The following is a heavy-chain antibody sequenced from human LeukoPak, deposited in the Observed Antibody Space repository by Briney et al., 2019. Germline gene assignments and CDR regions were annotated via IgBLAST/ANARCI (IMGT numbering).Heavy chain of an antibody. J-gene: IGHJ6*03. CDR2: IFYTGST. D-gene: IGHD1-1*01. CDR1: GGSISSYY. V-gene: IGHV4-59*01. CDR3: ARGRVSSGTWYSTYYYYCYRDV. Sequence: SETLSLTCTVSGGSISSYYWSWIRQPPGKGLEWIGYIFYTGSTNYNPSLKSRVTISVLTSKNQFSLRLRSVTAADTAVYFCARGRVSSGTWYSTYYYYCYRDVWGKGTTVTVSS.